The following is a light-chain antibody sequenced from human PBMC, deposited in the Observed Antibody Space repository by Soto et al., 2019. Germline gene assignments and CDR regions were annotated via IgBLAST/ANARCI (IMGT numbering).Light chain of an antibody. V-gene: IGKV1-5*01. J-gene: IGKJ4*01. CDR2: DVS. Sequence: DIQMNQSPSTLSASVGDRVTITCRASQTLSSWLAWYQQKPGKAPKLLIYDVSSLESGVPSRFSGIVSGTEFTLTISSLQPDDFATYYCQQYNSYSLTFGGVTKVEIK. CDR3: QQYNSYSLT. CDR1: QTLSSW.